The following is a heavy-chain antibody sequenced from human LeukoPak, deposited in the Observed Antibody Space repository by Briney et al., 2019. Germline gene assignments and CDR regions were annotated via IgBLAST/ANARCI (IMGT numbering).Heavy chain of an antibody. Sequence: SGPTLVKPTQTLTLTCTFSGFSLSTTGVGVGWIRQPPGKALEWLAVTYWNNDKSCSPSLKSRLTITKDTSKNQVVLIMTNMDPVDTATYYCAHKGRGSGSYTMWGQGTLVTVSS. D-gene: IGHD3-10*01. CDR1: GFSLSTTGVG. CDR3: AHKGRGSGSYTM. V-gene: IGHV2-5*01. CDR2: TYWNNDK. J-gene: IGHJ4*02.